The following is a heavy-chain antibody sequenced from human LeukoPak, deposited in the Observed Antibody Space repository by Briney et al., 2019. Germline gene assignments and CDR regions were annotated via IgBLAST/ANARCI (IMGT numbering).Heavy chain of an antibody. Sequence: ASETLSLTCAVSGGSISSSNWWSWVRQPPGKGLEWIGEIYHSGSTNYNPSLKSRVTISVDKSKGQFSLKLSSVTAADMAVYYCARKRSTSCYALPCYYYYYGMDVWGQGTTVTVSS. V-gene: IGHV4-4*02. CDR1: GGSISSSNW. J-gene: IGHJ6*02. CDR3: ARKRSTSCYALPCYYYYYGMDV. D-gene: IGHD2-2*01. CDR2: IYHSGST.